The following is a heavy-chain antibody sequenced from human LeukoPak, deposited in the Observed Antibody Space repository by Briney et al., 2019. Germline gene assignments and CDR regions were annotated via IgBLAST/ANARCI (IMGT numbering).Heavy chain of an antibody. Sequence: SVKVSCKASGGTFSSYAISWVRQAPGQGLEWMGGIIPIFGTANYAQKFQGSVTITADKSTSTAYMELSSLRSEDTAVYYCARDPQGGTMVRGVIKYYYYGMDVWGKGTTVTVSS. J-gene: IGHJ6*04. CDR3: ARDPQGGTMVRGVIKYYYYGMDV. D-gene: IGHD3-10*01. CDR2: IIPIFGTA. V-gene: IGHV1-69*06. CDR1: GGTFSSYA.